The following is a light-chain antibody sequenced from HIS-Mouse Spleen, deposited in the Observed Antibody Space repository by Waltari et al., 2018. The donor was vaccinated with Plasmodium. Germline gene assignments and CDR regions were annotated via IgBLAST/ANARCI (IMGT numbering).Light chain of an antibody. J-gene: IGKJ1*01. CDR2: GAS. Sequence: PGERATLSCRASQSVSSSYLAWYQQKPGQAPRLLIYGASSRATGVPDRFSGSGSGTDFTLTISRLEPEDFAVYYCQQYGSPGTFGQGTKVEIK. CDR1: QSVSSSY. V-gene: IGKV3-20*01. CDR3: QQYGSPGT.